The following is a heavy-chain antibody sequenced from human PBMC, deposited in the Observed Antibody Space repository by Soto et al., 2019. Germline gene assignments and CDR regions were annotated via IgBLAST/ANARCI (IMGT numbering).Heavy chain of an antibody. J-gene: IGHJ6*02. Sequence: SVKVSCKASGGTFSSYAISWVRQAPGQGLEWMGGIIPIFGTANYAQKFQGGVTITADESTSTAYMELSSLRSEDTAVYYCASRYYYDSSGYRSLPYYYGMDVWGQGTTVTVSS. D-gene: IGHD3-22*01. V-gene: IGHV1-69*13. CDR3: ASRYYYDSSGYRSLPYYYGMDV. CDR2: IIPIFGTA. CDR1: GGTFSSYA.